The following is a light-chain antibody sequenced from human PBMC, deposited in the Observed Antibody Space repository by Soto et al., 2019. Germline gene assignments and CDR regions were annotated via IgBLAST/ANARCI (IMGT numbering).Light chain of an antibody. J-gene: IGKJ4*01. CDR3: LQSNNFPPLT. Sequence: QMTQSPSSLSASMGENIITCRASRDVGSDVSWYQQKPGQAPKLLIYAASNLYTGVPSRFSGSRSGTEFTLTISSLQPEDFASYYCLQSNNFPPLTFGGGTKVEIK. CDR1: RDVGSD. V-gene: IGKV1-6*01. CDR2: AAS.